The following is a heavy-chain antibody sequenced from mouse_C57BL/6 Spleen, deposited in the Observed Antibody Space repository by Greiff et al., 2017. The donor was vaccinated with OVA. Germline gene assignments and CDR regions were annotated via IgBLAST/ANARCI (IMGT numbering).Heavy chain of an antibody. CDR1: GYTFTSYW. CDR2: IHPNSGST. V-gene: IGHV1-64*01. Sequence: QVQLQQSGAELVKPGASVKLSCKASGYTFTSYWMHWVKQRPGQGLEWIGMIHPNSGSTNYNEKFKSKATLTVDKSSSTAYMQLSSLTSEDSAVYYCARSLYGNYEDYFDYWGQGTTLTVSS. D-gene: IGHD2-1*01. J-gene: IGHJ2*01. CDR3: ARSLYGNYEDYFDY.